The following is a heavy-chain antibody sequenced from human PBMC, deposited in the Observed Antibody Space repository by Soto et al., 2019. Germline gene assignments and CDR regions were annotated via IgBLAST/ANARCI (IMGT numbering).Heavy chain of an antibody. CDR3: ARDRARTTNAFDI. V-gene: IGHV3-11*04. CDR2: ISNTGSVI. J-gene: IGHJ3*02. D-gene: IGHD3-10*01. CDR1: GFIFSDYY. Sequence: PGGSLRLSCAASGFIFSDYYMIWIRQAPGKGLEWVSYISNTGSVINYADSVKGRFSISRDNAQNSLFLQMNSLRAEDTAVYFCARDRARTTNAFDIWGQGTMVTVSS.